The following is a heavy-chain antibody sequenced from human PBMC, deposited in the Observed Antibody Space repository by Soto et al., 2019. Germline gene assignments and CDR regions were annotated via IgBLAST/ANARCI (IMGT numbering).Heavy chain of an antibody. CDR1: GYTFTSYG. CDR3: ARDRVGFGELLPGY. Sequence: ASVKVSCKASGYTFTSYGISWVRQAPGQGLEWMGWISAYNGNTNYAQKLQGRVTMTTDTSTSTAYMELRSLRSDDTAVYYCARDRVGFGELLPGYWGQGTLVPVSS. D-gene: IGHD3-10*01. CDR2: ISAYNGNT. V-gene: IGHV1-18*01. J-gene: IGHJ4*02.